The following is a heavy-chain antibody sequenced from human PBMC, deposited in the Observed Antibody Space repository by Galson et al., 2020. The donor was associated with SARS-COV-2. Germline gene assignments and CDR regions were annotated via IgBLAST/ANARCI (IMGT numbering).Heavy chain of an antibody. CDR2: TFSNGDT. V-gene: IGHV4-59*08. J-gene: IGHJ4*02. CDR3: ASGPTALKYYFPY. CDR1: GDSISSYY. Sequence: SETLSLTCSVSGDSISSYYWSWIRQSPGKGLECIGYTFSNGDTNYHPSLKSRVTISIDTSRNQFSLRLSSVTAADTAVYYCASGPTALKYYFPYWGQGTLVAVSS. D-gene: IGHD5-18*01.